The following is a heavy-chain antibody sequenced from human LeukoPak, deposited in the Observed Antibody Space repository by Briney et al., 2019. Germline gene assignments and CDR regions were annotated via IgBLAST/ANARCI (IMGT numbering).Heavy chain of an antibody. V-gene: IGHV3-48*04. CDR1: GFTFSSYS. J-gene: IGHJ4*02. CDR3: ARAGLYSSSPMGFDY. CDR2: ISSSSSTI. D-gene: IGHD6-13*01. Sequence: PGGSLRLSCAASGFTFSSYSMNWVRQAPGKGLEWVSYISSSSSTIYYADSVKGRFTISRDNAKNSLYLQMNSLRAEDTAVYYCARAGLYSSSPMGFDYWGQGTLVTVSS.